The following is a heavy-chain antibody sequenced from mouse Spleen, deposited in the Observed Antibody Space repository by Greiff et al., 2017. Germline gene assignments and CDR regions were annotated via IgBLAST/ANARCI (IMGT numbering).Heavy chain of an antibody. J-gene: IGHJ4*01. D-gene: IGHD6-5*01. CDR3: ASSLSVYSRDY. CDR2: IRNKAKGYTT. Sequence: EVMLVESGGGLVQPGGSLSLSCAASGFTFTDYYMSWVRQPPGKELEGLGFIRNKAKGYTTEYSASVKGRFTISRDNSQSILSPHMSALRAEDRATYYCASSLSVYSRDYWGPRTSVPVPS. V-gene: IGHV7-3*01. CDR1: GFTFTDYY.